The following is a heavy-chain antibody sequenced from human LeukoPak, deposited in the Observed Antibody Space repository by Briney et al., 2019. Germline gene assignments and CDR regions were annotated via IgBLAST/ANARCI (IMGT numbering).Heavy chain of an antibody. D-gene: IGHD2-15*01. V-gene: IGHV3-7*01. CDR1: GFTFSSYW. CDR3: ARVVVAARGFDP. CDR2: IKEDGSEK. J-gene: IGHJ5*02. Sequence: GGSLRLSCAASGFTFSSYWMSWVRQAPGKGLEWVANIKEDGSEKYYVDSVKGRFTISRDNAKKSLYLQMNSLRAEDTAVYYCARVVVAARGFDPWGQGTLVTVPS.